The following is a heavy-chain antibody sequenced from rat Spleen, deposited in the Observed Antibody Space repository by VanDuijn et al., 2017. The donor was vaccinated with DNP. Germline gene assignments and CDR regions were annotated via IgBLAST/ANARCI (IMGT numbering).Heavy chain of an antibody. CDR1: GFTFSDYY. J-gene: IGHJ2*01. CDR3: ARHYYDGSYYFDY. CDR2: ISPSGGST. V-gene: IGHV5-25*01. D-gene: IGHD1-12*02. Sequence: EVQLVESGGGLVQPGRSLKLSCAASGFTFSDYYMAWVRQAPTKGLEWVASISPSGGSTYYRDSVKGRFTISRDNAKSTLYLQRDSLRSEDTATYYCARHYYDGSYYFDYWGQGVMVTVSS.